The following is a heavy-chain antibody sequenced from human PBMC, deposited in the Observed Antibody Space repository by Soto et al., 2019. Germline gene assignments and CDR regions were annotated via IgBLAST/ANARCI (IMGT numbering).Heavy chain of an antibody. CDR1: VVTFSSYT. CDR2: IIPIFGTA. D-gene: IGHD5-12*01. J-gene: IGHJ2*01. V-gene: IGHV1-69*12. CDR3: ARGNHRWLQLWYFDL. Sequence: VQLGQSGAEVKKPGSSGTVSCTSSVVTFSSYTIRLVRQAPGQELEWMGGIIPIFGTANYAQKFQGRVTITADESTSTAYMELSSLRSEDTAVYYCARGNHRWLQLWYFDLWGRGTLVTVSS.